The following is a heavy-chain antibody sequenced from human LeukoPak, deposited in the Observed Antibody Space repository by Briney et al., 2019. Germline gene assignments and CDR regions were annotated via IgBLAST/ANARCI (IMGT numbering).Heavy chain of an antibody. CDR2: IYHSGST. CDR1: GYSISSGYY. Sequence: SETLSLTCTVSGYSISSGYYWGWIRQPPGKGLEWIGSIYHSGSTYYNPSLKSRVTISVDTSKNQFSLKLSSVTAADTAVYYCASGKKIFDYWGQGTLVTVSS. J-gene: IGHJ4*02. D-gene: IGHD1-14*01. CDR3: ASGKKIFDY. V-gene: IGHV4-38-2*02.